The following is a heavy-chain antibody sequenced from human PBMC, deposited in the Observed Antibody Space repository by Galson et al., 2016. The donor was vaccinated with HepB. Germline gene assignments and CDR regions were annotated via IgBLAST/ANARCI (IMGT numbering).Heavy chain of an antibody. CDR2: ITSSGGLS. CDR3: ASRGFYGSLDN. V-gene: IGHV3-11*01. Sequence: SLRLSCAASGFTFSETYMTWIRQAPGKGLEWISYITSSGGLSYYADSMEGRFTISRDNAENSVYLQINSLRAEDTAVYYCASRGFYGSLDNWGQGTLVTVSS. D-gene: IGHD6-25*01. J-gene: IGHJ4*02. CDR1: GFTFSETY.